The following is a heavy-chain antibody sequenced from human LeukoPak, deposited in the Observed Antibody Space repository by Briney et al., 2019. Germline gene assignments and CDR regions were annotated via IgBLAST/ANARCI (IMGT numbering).Heavy chain of an antibody. D-gene: IGHD6-13*01. CDR3: ARGYSSSWDPMGYYYYGMDV. V-gene: IGHV3-21*01. J-gene: IGHJ6*02. CDR2: ISSSSSYI. Sequence: GGSLRLSCAASGFTFSSYSMNWVRQAPGKGLEWVSSISSSSSYIYYADSVKGRFTISRDNAKNSLYLQMNSLRAEDTAVYYCARGYSSSWDPMGYYYYGMDVWGQGTTVTVSS. CDR1: GFTFSSYS.